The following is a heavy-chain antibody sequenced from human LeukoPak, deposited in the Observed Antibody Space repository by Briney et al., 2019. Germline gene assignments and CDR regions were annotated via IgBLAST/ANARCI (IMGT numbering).Heavy chain of an antibody. J-gene: IGHJ4*02. D-gene: IGHD3-22*01. Sequence: GGSLRLSCAASGFTFSSYSMSWVRQAPGKGLEWVSSISSSSSYIYYADSVKGRFTISRDNAKNSLYLQMNSLRAKDTAVYYCARDLGVVVKTSYYFDYWGQGTLVTVSS. CDR3: ARDLGVVVKTSYYFDY. V-gene: IGHV3-21*01. CDR1: GFTFSSYS. CDR2: ISSSSSYI.